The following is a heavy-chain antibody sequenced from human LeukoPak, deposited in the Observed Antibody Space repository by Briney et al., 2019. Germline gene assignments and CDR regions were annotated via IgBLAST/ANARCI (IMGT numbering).Heavy chain of an antibody. Sequence: GASVRDSCKASGYTYSAYYLHWVRQAPGQGLEWMGWIDPNSGGTKYAQNFQGRVAMTRDTSISTAYMELSSLRSADTAVYYCARIGISGSYWDFDQWGQGTLVTVSS. CDR2: IDPNSGGT. V-gene: IGHV1-2*02. CDR1: GYTYSAYY. D-gene: IGHD1-26*01. CDR3: ARIGISGSYWDFDQ. J-gene: IGHJ4*02.